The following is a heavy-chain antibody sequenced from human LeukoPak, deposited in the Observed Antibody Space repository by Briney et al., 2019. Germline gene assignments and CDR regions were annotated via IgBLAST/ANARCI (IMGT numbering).Heavy chain of an antibody. Sequence: SHTVSVTCAISGDSLSRNCALWNWIGQSPSRDLAWLGRTYYRSKWYNQHAVSVKSPIPINPGTAKKQFSLQLNSVTPEDTAVYYCARAPLDYASFNYWGQGTMVTVCS. V-gene: IGHV6-1*01. CDR3: ARAPLDYASFNY. J-gene: IGHJ4*02. D-gene: IGHD4-17*01. CDR2: TYYRSKWYN. CDR1: GDSLSRNCAL.